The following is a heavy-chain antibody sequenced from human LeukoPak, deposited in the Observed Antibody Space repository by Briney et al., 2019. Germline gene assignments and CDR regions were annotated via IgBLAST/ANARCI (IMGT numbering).Heavy chain of an antibody. CDR3: ARARPSMWIDY. V-gene: IGHV3-7*01. J-gene: IGHJ4*02. Sequence: HPGGSLRLSCAASGFTFSSYWMSWVRQAPGKGLEWVANIKKDGSEKYYVDSVKGRFTISRDNAKTSLYLQMNSLRPEDTAVYYCARARPSMWIDYWGQGTLVTVSS. D-gene: IGHD5-12*01. CDR1: GFTFSSYW. CDR2: IKKDGSEK.